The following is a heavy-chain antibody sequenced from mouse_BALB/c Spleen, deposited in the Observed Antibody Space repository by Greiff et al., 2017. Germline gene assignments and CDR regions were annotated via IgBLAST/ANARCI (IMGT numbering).Heavy chain of an antibody. CDR3: ASPIYYGYDGFAY. CDR2: INPSSGYT. D-gene: IGHD2-2*01. V-gene: IGHV1-4*02. CDR1: GYTFTSYT. Sequence: QVQLKQSAAELARPGASVKMSCKASGYTFTSYTMHWVKQRPGQGLEWIGYINPSSGYTEYNQKFKDKTTLTADKSSSTAYMQLSSLTSEDSAVYYCASPIYYGYDGFAYWGQGTLVTVSA. J-gene: IGHJ3*01.